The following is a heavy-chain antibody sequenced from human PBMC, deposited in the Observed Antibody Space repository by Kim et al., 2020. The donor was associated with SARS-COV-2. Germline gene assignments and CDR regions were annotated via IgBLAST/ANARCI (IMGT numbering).Heavy chain of an antibody. CDR2: T. V-gene: IGHV3-66*01. Sequence: THYADTVKGRFTDSRDNSRNTLFLQRNGLRAEDTAVYYCARAYNNWYFDYWGQGTLVTVSS. D-gene: IGHD4-4*01. J-gene: IGHJ4*02. CDR3: ARAYNNWYFDY.